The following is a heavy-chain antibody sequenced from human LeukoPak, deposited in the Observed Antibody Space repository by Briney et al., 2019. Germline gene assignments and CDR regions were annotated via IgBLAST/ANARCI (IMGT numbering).Heavy chain of an antibody. CDR3: ARGNTYYYGSGIDY. Sequence: ASVKVSCKASGYTFTSYDINWVRQATGQGLEWIGWMNPNSGNTGYAQKFQGRVTMTRNTSISTAYMELSSLRSEDTAVYYCARGNTYYYGSGIDYWGQGTLVTVSS. J-gene: IGHJ4*02. CDR1: GYTFTSYD. D-gene: IGHD3-10*01. CDR2: MNPNSGNT. V-gene: IGHV1-8*01.